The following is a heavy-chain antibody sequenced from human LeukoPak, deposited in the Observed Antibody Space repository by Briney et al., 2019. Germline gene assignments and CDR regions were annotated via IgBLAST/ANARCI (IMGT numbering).Heavy chain of an antibody. V-gene: IGHV3-23*01. CDR1: GFTFSSYA. CDR2: MSTNGVAT. CDR3: AKSLRGTRSYYYYYMDV. D-gene: IGHD3-16*01. J-gene: IGHJ6*03. Sequence: GGSLRLSCASSGFTFSSYAMSWVRQAPGKGLEWVSTMSTNGVATYYADSVKGRFTISRDNSKNTLYLQMNSLRADDTAVYYCAKSLRGTRSYYYYYMDVWGKGTTVTVSS.